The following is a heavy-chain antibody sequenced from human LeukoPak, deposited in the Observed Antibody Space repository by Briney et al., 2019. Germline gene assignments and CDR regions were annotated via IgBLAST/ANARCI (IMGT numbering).Heavy chain of an antibody. D-gene: IGHD1-14*01. J-gene: IGHJ4*01. Sequence: SETLSLTCNVSGYSISSGYYWGWIRQPPGNGLEWIGSIYHSGSTYYNPSLKSRVTISVDTSKNQFSLMLSSVTAADTAVYYCARTWNHVLDYWGHGTLVTVSS. CDR2: IYHSGST. CDR1: GYSISSGYY. CDR3: ARTWNHVLDY. V-gene: IGHV4-38-2*02.